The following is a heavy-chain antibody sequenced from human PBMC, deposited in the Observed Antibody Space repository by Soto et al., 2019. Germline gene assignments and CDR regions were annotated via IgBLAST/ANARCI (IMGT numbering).Heavy chain of an antibody. Sequence: WTWLRQHPGKGLEWIGYIYYSGTAYYNPSLESRLTISVDTSKNQFSLKLSSVTAADTAVYYCARDRDGYNSVDYWGQGIRVTVSS. V-gene: IGHV4-31*02. CDR3: ARDRDGYNSVDY. D-gene: IGHD5-12*01. J-gene: IGHJ4*02. CDR2: IYYSGTA.